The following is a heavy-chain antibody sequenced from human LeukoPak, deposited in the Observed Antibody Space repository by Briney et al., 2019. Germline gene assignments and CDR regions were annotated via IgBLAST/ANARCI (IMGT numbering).Heavy chain of an antibody. CDR1: GGSISSSSYY. CDR2: IYYSGST. J-gene: IGHJ4*02. D-gene: IGHD1-14*01. Sequence: SETLSLTCTVSGGSISSSSYYWGWIRQPPGKGLEWIGSIYYSGSTYYNPSLKSRVTISVDTSKNQFSLKLSSVTAADTAVYYCARENDRYERIDYWGQGTQVTVSS. V-gene: IGHV4-39*07. CDR3: ARENDRYERIDY.